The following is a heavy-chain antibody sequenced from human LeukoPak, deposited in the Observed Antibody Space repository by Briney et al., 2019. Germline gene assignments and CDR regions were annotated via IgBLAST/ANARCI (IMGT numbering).Heavy chain of an antibody. CDR1: GITFSSYA. D-gene: IGHD1-1*01. J-gene: IGHJ4*02. CDR3: APNWNLDY. CDR2: ISASGGST. Sequence: GGSLRLSCAASGITFSSYAMSWVRQAPGKGLEWVSAISASGGSTYYADSVKGRFTISRDNSKNTLCLQMNSLRAEDTAIYYCAPNWNLDYWGQGSLVTVSS. V-gene: IGHV3-23*01.